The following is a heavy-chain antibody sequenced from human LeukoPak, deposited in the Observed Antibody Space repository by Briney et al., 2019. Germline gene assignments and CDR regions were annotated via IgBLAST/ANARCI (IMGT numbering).Heavy chain of an antibody. Sequence: ASVKVSCKASGYTFTSYGISWVRQAPGQGLEWMGWISAYNGNTNYAQKLQGRVTMTTDTSTSTPYMELRSLRSDDTAVYYCARELSRFLELDYWGQGTLVTVSS. CDR2: ISAYNGNT. CDR1: GYTFTSYG. V-gene: IGHV1-18*01. D-gene: IGHD3-3*01. J-gene: IGHJ4*02. CDR3: ARELSRFLELDY.